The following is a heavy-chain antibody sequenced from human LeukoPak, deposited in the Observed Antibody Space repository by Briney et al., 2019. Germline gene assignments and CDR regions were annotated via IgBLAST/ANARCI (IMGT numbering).Heavy chain of an antibody. D-gene: IGHD2-8*01. CDR3: AKDPDCTSGVCYTFFDY. Sequence: GGSLRLSCAASRFTFSSYAMSWVRQAPGKGLEWVSAISGSGGVIYYADSVKGRFTISRDNSNNTLYLQMNSLRAEDTAVYYCAKDPDCTSGVCYTFFDYWGQGTLVTVSS. V-gene: IGHV3-23*01. CDR2: ISGSGGVI. CDR1: RFTFSSYA. J-gene: IGHJ4*02.